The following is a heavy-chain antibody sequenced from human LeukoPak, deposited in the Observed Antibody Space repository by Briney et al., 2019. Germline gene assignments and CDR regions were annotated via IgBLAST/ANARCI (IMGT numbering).Heavy chain of an antibody. CDR3: AKGGDLSTYYFDY. V-gene: IGHV3-30*02. CDR2: IRYDGSSK. Sequence: GGSLRLSCAASGFTFSSYAVSWVRQAPGKGLEWVAYIRYDGSSKYYADSVKGRFAISRDNSKNTLFLQMNSLRAEDTTVYYCAKGGDLSTYYFDYWGQGTLVTVSS. CDR1: GFTFSSYA. D-gene: IGHD3-16*02. J-gene: IGHJ4*02.